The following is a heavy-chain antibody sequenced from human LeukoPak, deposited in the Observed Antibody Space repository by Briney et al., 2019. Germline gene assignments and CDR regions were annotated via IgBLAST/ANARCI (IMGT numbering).Heavy chain of an antibody. CDR2: ISSSSSYI. J-gene: IGHJ4*02. D-gene: IGHD4-23*01. V-gene: IGHV3-21*01. CDR3: AREADDYGGNFPLDY. CDR1: GFTFSSYS. Sequence: GGSLRLSCAASGFTFSSYSMNWVRQAPGKGLEWVSSISSSSSYIYYADSVKGRFTISRDNAKNSLYLQMNSLRAEDTAVYYCAREADDYGGNFPLDYWGQGTLVTVSS.